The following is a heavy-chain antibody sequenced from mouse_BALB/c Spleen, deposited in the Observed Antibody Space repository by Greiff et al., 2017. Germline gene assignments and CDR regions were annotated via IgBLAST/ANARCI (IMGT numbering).Heavy chain of an antibody. D-gene: IGHD1-1*01. CDR2: SRNKANDYTT. V-gene: IGHV7-1*02. Sequence: EVKLVDSGGGLVQPGGSLRLSCATSGFTFSDFYMVWVRQPPGKRLEWIAASRNKANDYTTEYSASVKGRFIVSRDTSQSILYLQMNALRAEDTAIYYCARDPHDYGSSPDWYSDDWGAGTTVTVAS. CDR1: GFTFSDFY. CDR3: ARDPHDYGSSPDWYSDD. J-gene: IGHJ1*01.